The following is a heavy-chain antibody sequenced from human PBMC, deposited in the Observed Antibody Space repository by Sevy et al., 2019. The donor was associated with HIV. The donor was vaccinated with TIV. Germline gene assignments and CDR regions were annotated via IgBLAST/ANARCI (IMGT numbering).Heavy chain of an antibody. J-gene: IGHJ5*02. Sequence: SETLSLTCSVSGGSISSPDYNWSWIRQSPGKGLGWIGYIYYSRNVYSSPSFQSRLSLSIDTSNNQFSLLLNAVTAADTAVYAWGRVAGAFGWIDPWGQGTLVTVSS. D-gene: IGHD6-19*01. V-gene: IGHV4-30-4*01. CDR1: GGSISSPDYN. CDR2: IYYSRNV. CDR3: GRVAGAFGWIDP.